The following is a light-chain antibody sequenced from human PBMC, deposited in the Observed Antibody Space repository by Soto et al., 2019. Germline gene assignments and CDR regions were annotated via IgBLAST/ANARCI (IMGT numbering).Light chain of an antibody. CDR1: SSDVGAYDY. CDR2: DVS. CDR3: ESYTSGEFYV. Sequence: QSVLTQPASVSGSLGQSITISCTGTSSDVGAYDYVSWYQQHPGKVPKLMIYDVSNRPSGVSNRFSGSKSGNTASLNISGLQAEDEAEYYCESYTSGEFYVFGTGTKVTVL. V-gene: IGLV2-14*03. J-gene: IGLJ1*01.